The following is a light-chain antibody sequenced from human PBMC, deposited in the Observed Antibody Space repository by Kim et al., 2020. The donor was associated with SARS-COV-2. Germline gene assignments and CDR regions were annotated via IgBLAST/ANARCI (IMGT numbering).Light chain of an antibody. CDR1: QSLTSN. V-gene: IGKV3-15*01. Sequence: LIGSPGERATLSCRASQSLTSNLAWDQQKPDQAPGRLIYGASTWATGIPARFSGSGFGTQFTLTISSLQSEDIAVYYCHQYTDWPTFGQGTKLEI. J-gene: IGKJ2*01. CDR2: GAS. CDR3: HQYTDWPT.